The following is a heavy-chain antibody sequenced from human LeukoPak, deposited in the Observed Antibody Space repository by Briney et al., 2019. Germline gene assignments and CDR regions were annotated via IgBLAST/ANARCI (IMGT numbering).Heavy chain of an antibody. J-gene: IGHJ3*02. V-gene: IGHV3-30*14. CDR2: ISYDGSNK. D-gene: IGHD6-6*01. Sequence: GGSLRLSCAASGFTFSSYTMHWVRQAPGKGLEWVAVISYDGSNKYYADSVKGRFTIFRDNSKNTLYLQMNSLRAEDTAVYYCARVGVEQLVRGFDAFDIWGQGTMVTVSS. CDR3: ARVGVEQLVRGFDAFDI. CDR1: GFTFSSYT.